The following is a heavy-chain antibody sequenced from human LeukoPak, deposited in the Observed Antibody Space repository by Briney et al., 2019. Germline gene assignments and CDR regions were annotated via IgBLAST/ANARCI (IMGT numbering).Heavy chain of an antibody. D-gene: IGHD3-22*01. V-gene: IGHV1-2*06. CDR1: GYTFTGYY. Sequence: ASVKVSCKASGYTFTGYYMHWVRQAPGQGLEWMGRINPNSGGTNYAQKFQGRVTMTRDTSISTAYMELSRLRSDDTAVYYCARLGLTQYYDSSGYLIDYWGQGTLVTDSS. CDR2: INPNSGGT. J-gene: IGHJ4*02. CDR3: ARLGLTQYYDSSGYLIDY.